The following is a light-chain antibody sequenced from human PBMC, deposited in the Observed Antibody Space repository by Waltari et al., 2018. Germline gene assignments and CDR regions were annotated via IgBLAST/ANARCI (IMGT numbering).Light chain of an antibody. V-gene: IGLV2-14*01. CDR3: SSYSRSSTLVV. CDR2: DVS. CDR1: STDLGLCDY. J-gene: IGLJ3*02. Sequence: QYALTQPSAVSGSPGQSITISCPATSTDLGLCDYVSCYQQYPGKAPKLIIYDVSNRPSGGSNRFSGSKSGNTASLTISGLQAEDEADYYCSSYSRSSTLVVFGGGAKLTV.